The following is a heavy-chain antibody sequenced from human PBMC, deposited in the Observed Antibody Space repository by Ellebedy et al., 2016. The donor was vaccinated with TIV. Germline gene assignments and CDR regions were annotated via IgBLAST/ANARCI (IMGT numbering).Heavy chain of an antibody. J-gene: IGHJ3*02. Sequence: GGSLRLSXAASGFTFSSYAMSWVRQAPGKGLEWVSAISGSGDSTYYADSVKGRFTISRDSAKNSLYLQMNSLRAEDTAVYYCARGTHLPGLDIWGQGTMVTVSS. V-gene: IGHV3-23*01. CDR1: GFTFSSYA. CDR2: ISGSGDST. CDR3: ARGTHLPGLDI.